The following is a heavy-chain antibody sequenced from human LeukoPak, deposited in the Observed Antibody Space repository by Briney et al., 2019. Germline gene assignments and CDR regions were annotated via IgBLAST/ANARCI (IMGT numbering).Heavy chain of an antibody. J-gene: IGHJ5*02. CDR1: SGSIGWFY. D-gene: IGHD3-3*01. V-gene: IGHV4-4*07. CDR2: IHASGIT. CDR3: ARDTHYDYWSGYLNWFDP. Sequence: SETLSLTCSISSGSIGWFYWSWIRQSAEKGLEWIGRIHASGITNYNPSLRSRVSLSLDRSKNRFSLNLTSVTAADTAVYYCARDTHYDYWSGYLNWFDPWGQGTLVTVSS.